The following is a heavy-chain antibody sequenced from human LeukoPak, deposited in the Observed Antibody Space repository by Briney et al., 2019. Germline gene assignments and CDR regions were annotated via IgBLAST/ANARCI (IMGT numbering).Heavy chain of an antibody. J-gene: IGHJ3*02. V-gene: IGHV3-23*01. CDR3: AKDVFYYDSSGYPDAFDI. CDR2: ISGSGGST. CDR1: GSTFSSYA. Sequence: GGSLRVSCAASGSTFSSYAMSWVRQAPGKGLEWVSAISGSGGSTYYADSVKGRFTISRDNSKNTLYLQMNSLRAEDTAVYYCAKDVFYYDSSGYPDAFDIWGQGTMVTVSS. D-gene: IGHD3-22*01.